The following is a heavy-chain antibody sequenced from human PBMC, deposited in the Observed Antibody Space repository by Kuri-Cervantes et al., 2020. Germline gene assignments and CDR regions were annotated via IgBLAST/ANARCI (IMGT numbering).Heavy chain of an antibody. CDR1: GYTFTGYY. D-gene: IGHD5-18*01. CDR3: ARDDPNLNVDTATNDY. CDR2: INPNSGGT. V-gene: IGHV1-2*02. Sequence: ASVKVSCKASGYTFTGYYMHWVRQAPGQGLEWMGWINPNSGGTNYAQKFQGRVTMTRNTSISTAYMELSSLRSDDTAVYYCARDDPNLNVDTATNDYWGQGTLVTVSS. J-gene: IGHJ4*02.